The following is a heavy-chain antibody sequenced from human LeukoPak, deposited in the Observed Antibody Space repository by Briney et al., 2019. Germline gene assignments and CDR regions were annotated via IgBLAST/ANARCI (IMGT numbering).Heavy chain of an antibody. V-gene: IGHV1-2*02. Sequence: ASVKVSCKASGYTFAAHYIHWVRQAPGQGLEWMGWITPNNGVTKYAQKFQGRVTMTRDTSISTAYMELSRLRSDDTAVYYCARASGYYGSGSYYNWFDPWGQGTLVTVSS. J-gene: IGHJ5*02. D-gene: IGHD3-10*01. CDR1: GYTFAAHY. CDR2: ITPNNGVT. CDR3: ARASGYYGSGSYYNWFDP.